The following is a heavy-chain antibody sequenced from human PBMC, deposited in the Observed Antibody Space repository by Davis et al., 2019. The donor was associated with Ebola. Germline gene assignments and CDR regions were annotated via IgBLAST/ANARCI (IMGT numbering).Heavy chain of an antibody. J-gene: IGHJ4*02. CDR3: AREDPYRQLVPPVFDY. V-gene: IGHV3-21*01. CDR2: ISSSSSYI. D-gene: IGHD6-13*01. CDR1: GFTFSSYS. Sequence: PGGSLRLSCAASGFTFSSYSMNWVRQAPGKGLEWVSSISSSSSYIYYADSVKGRFTISRDNAKNSLYLQMNSLRAEDTAVYYCAREDPYRQLVPPVFDYWGQGTLVTVSS.